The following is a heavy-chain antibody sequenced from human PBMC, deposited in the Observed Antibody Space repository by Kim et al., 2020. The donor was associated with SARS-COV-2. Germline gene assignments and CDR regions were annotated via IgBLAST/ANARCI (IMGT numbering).Heavy chain of an antibody. J-gene: IGHJ4*02. CDR2: INHSGST. Sequence: SETLSLTCAVYGGSFSGYYWSWIRQPPGKGLEWIGEINHSGSTNYNPSLKSRVTISVDTSKNQFSLKLSSVTAADTAVYYCARRRYSSRSDYWGQGTLVTVSS. CDR1: GGSFSGYY. CDR3: ARRRYSSRSDY. D-gene: IGHD6-13*01. V-gene: IGHV4-34*01.